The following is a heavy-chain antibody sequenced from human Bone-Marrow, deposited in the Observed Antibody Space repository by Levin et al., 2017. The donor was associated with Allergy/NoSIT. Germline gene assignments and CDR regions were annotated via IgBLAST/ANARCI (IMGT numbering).Heavy chain of an antibody. J-gene: IGHJ2*01. CDR1: GDSISRGGYS. D-gene: IGHD4-23*01. Sequence: SETLSLTCAVSGDSISRGGYSWSWIRQPPGTGLEWIAYTHYSGPTSYGPSLKSRATISIDRSGNQVSLRLKSVTAADTAVYYCARGGYAGNPNWYFDLWGRGTLVIVSS. V-gene: IGHV4-30-2*01. CDR2: THYSGPT. CDR3: ARGGYAGNPNWYFDL.